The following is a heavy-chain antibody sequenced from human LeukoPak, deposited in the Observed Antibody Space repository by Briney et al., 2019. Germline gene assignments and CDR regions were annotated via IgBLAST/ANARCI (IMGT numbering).Heavy chain of an antibody. Sequence: ASLKVSSKSSGTISYVHWARQASGQGLEWMGIINPSGDTTSYARTFQGRVTMTRDTSTSTVYMELSSLRSDDTAVYYCASRLQSGSPWYFDFCGQGTLVTVSS. CDR3: ASRLQSGSPWYFDF. V-gene: IGHV1-46*01. J-gene: IGHJ4*02. D-gene: IGHD1-26*01. CDR2: INPSGDTT. CDR1: GTISY.